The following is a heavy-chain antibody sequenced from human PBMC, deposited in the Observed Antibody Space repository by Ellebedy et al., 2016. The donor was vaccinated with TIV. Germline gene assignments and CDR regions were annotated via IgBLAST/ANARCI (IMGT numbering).Heavy chain of an antibody. Sequence: ASVKVSCXASGYTFTGYYMHWVRQAPGQGLEWMGWINPNSGGTNYAQKFQGWVTMTRDTSISTAYMELSRLRSDDTAVYYCAREGGGTHCSGGSCYGGDAFDIWGQGTMVTVSS. CDR1: GYTFTGYY. J-gene: IGHJ3*02. CDR3: AREGGGTHCSGGSCYGGDAFDI. D-gene: IGHD2-15*01. V-gene: IGHV1-2*04. CDR2: INPNSGGT.